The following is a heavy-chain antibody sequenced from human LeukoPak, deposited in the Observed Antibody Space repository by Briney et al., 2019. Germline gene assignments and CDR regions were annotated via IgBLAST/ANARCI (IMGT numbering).Heavy chain of an antibody. CDR1: GYTFTDSF. CDR2: INLKNADT. CDR3: AREGRHGGGDCYTFAY. V-gene: IGHV1-2*02. J-gene: IGHJ4*02. Sequence: ASVKVSCKASGYTFTDSFMHWVRQAPGQGLEYLAWINLKNADTKFAQKFQGRVTLTRDTSISTVYMDLRSLRSDDTAVHYCAREGRHGGGDCYTFAYWGQGTLVTVSS. D-gene: IGHD2-21*02.